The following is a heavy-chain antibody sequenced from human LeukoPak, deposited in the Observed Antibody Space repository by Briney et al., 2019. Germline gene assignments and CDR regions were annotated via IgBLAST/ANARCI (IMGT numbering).Heavy chain of an antibody. CDR3: YIAYYYGSGSHRDEDAFEI. Sequence: PGGSLRLSCAASGFTSSNAWMSWVRQAPGRGLEWVGRIKSKFDGGTTDYAAPVKGRFTISRDDSKNTLYLQMNSLKSEDTALYYCYIAYYYGSGSHRDEDAFEIWGQGTMVTVSS. CDR2: IKSKFDGGTT. CDR1: GFTSSNAW. V-gene: IGHV3-15*01. D-gene: IGHD3-10*01. J-gene: IGHJ3*02.